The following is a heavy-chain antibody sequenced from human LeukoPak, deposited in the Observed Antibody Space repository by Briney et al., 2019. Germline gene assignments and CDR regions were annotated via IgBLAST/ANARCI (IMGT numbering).Heavy chain of an antibody. CDR2: IYYSGST. J-gene: IGHJ4*02. D-gene: IGHD6-13*01. Sequence: SETLSLTCTVSGGSISSYYWSWIRQPPGKGLEWIGYIYYSGSTNYNPSLKSRVTISVETSKNQFSLKLSSVTAADTAVYYCARVGGRAAGTGYYFDYWGQGTLVTVSS. CDR3: ARVGGRAAGTGYYFDY. CDR1: GGSISSYY. V-gene: IGHV4-59*01.